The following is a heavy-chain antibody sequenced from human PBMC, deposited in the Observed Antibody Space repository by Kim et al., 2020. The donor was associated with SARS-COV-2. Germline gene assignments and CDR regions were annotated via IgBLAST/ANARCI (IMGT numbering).Heavy chain of an antibody. CDR3: ARGGYSGYEPVLGYYGMDV. CDR2: IYYSGST. V-gene: IGHV4-59*13. J-gene: IGHJ6*02. CDR1: GGSISSYY. D-gene: IGHD5-12*01. Sequence: SETLSLTCTVSGGSISSYYWSWIRQPPGKGLEWIGYIYYSGSTNYNPSLKSRVTISVDTSKNQFSLKLSSVTAADTAVYYCARGGYSGYEPVLGYYGMDVWGQGTTVTVSS.